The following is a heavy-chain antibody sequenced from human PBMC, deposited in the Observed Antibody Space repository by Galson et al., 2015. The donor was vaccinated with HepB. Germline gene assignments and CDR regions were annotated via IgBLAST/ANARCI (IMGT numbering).Heavy chain of an antibody. CDR1: GFSLSTSGVA. V-gene: IGHV2-5*02. Sequence: PALVKPTQTLTLTCTFSGFSLSTSGVAVAWIRQPPGRALEWLALIYWDDDKRYSPSLKGRLTITKDTSKNQVVLTMTNMDPEDTATYYCVQRGCISGCYNYFDYWGQGTLVTVSS. D-gene: IGHD6-19*01. CDR3: VQRGCISGCYNYFDY. J-gene: IGHJ4*02. CDR2: IYWDDDK.